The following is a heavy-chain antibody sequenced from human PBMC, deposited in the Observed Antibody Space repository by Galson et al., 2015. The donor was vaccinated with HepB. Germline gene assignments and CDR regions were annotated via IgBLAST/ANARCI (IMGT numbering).Heavy chain of an antibody. CDR2: IYYSGST. V-gene: IGHV4-31*03. CDR1: GGSISSGGYY. J-gene: IGHJ5*02. CDR3: ASLGYCSSTSCHRATGWFDP. Sequence: LSLTCTVSGGSISSGGYYWSWIRQHPGKGLEWIGYIYYSGSTYYNPSLKSRVTISVDTSKNQFSLKLSSVTAADTAVYYCASLGYCSSTSCHRATGWFDPWGQGTLVTVSS. D-gene: IGHD2-2*02.